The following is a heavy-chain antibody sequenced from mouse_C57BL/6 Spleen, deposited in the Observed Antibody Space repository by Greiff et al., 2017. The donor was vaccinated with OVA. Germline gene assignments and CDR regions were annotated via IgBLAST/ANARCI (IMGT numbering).Heavy chain of an antibody. Sequence: VQLQQPGAELVMPGASVKLSCKASGYTFTSYWMHWVKQRPGQGLEWIGEIDPSDSYTNYNQKFKGKSTLTVDKSSSTAYMQLSSLTSEDSAVYYCARWNRDYAMDYWGQGTSVTVSS. CDR3: ARWNRDYAMDY. CDR1: GYTFTSYW. CDR2: IDPSDSYT. V-gene: IGHV1-69*01. D-gene: IGHD2-14*01. J-gene: IGHJ4*01.